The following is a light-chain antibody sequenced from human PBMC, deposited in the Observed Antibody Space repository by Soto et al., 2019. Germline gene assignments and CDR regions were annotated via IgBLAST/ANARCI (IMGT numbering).Light chain of an antibody. CDR2: AAS. CDR3: QQLNFYPIT. CDR1: QGISSY. J-gene: IGKJ5*01. V-gene: IGKV1-9*01. Sequence: DIQLTQSPSFLSASVGDRVTITCRASQGISSYLAWYQQKPGKAPKLLIYAASILQGGVPSRFSGSGSGTEFTLTISSLQPEDFATYYCQQLNFYPITFGQGTRLEIK.